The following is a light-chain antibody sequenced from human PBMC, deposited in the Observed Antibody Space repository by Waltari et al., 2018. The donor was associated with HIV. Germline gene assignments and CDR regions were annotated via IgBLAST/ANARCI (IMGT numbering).Light chain of an antibody. V-gene: IGLV3-19*01. Sequence: SSELTQDATVSVALGQTVRITCQGDNLITYSASWYQQKPEQAPVLVIFGKNNRPSGIPDRFSGSTSGNTASLTITGAQAEDEADYYCKSRDSSGNHVLFGGGTKLTVL. CDR1: NLITYS. CDR2: GKN. J-gene: IGLJ2*01. CDR3: KSRDSSGNHVL.